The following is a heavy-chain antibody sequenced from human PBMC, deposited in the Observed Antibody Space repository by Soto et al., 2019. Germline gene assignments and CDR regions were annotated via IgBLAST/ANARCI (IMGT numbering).Heavy chain of an antibody. V-gene: IGHV1-18*01. Sequence: QVQLVQYGAEVKKPGASVKVSCKASSYTFTSCHIIWVRQAPGQGIEWMGWITAYNGNTNYAQELQGRVTMTTDTSTSTAYMELRSLRSDDTAVYYCARDAPPADYWGQGTLVTVSS. CDR3: ARDAPPADY. J-gene: IGHJ4*02. CDR1: SYTFTSCH. CDR2: ITAYNGNT.